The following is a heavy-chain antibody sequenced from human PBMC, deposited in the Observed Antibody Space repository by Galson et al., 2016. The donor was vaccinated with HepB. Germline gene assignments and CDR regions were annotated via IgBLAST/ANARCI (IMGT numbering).Heavy chain of an antibody. Sequence: SLRLSCAASGFTFSSYGMHWVRQAPGKGLEWVAVFWYEGSNEWYADSVKGRFTISRDNSKNTLYLQMNSLRDEDTALYYCARDRSSSWFSTYFDYWGQGTLVTVSS. CDR3: ARDRSSSWFSTYFDY. CDR2: FWYEGSNE. CDR1: GFTFSSYG. J-gene: IGHJ4*02. V-gene: IGHV3-33*01. D-gene: IGHD6-13*01.